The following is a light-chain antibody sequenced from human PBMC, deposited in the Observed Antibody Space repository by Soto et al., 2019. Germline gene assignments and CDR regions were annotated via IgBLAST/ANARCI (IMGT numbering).Light chain of an antibody. Sequence: ETVMTQSPPTLSVSPGERATLSCRASQSVSSSYLAWYQQKPGQAPRLLIYGASNRATGIPDRFSGSGSGTDFTLTISSLEPEDFAVYYCQQRGDWPPITFGQGTRLEIK. CDR3: QQRGDWPPIT. V-gene: IGKV3D-20*02. CDR2: GAS. J-gene: IGKJ5*01. CDR1: QSVSSSY.